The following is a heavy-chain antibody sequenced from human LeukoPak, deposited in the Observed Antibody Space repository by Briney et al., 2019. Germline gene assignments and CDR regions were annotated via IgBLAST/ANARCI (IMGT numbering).Heavy chain of an antibody. CDR1: GFSFSTST. D-gene: IGHD3-22*01. CDR3: VRGDSRDY. Sequence: PGGSLTLFCAASGFSFSTSTMNGLRQAPGKGLEWISSIGWSSRDMYYAVSVRGRFTISRDNAKNSLFLTMNSLRVEDTLEYYCVRGDSRDYWGQGTLVTVSS. J-gene: IGHJ4*02. CDR2: IGWSSRDM. V-gene: IGHV3-21*01.